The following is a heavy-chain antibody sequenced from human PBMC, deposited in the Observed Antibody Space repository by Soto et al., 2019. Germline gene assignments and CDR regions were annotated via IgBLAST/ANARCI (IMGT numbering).Heavy chain of an antibody. CDR2: VYYTGST. CDR1: GGSISTYF. CDR3: ARARIAVAPIDY. D-gene: IGHD6-19*01. Sequence: QVQLQESGPGLVKPSETLSLTCTVSGGSISTYFWSWIRQPPGRGLEWNGYVYYTGSTNYNPSLKSRVTMSVDTSKNQFSLQLTSVTAADTAIYYCARARIAVAPIDYWGQGTLVTVSS. J-gene: IGHJ4*02. V-gene: IGHV4-59*01.